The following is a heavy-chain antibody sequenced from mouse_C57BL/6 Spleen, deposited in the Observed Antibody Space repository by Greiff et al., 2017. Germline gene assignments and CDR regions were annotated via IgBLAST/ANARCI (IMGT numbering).Heavy chain of an antibody. V-gene: IGHV1-18*01. CDR1: GYTFTDYN. Sequence: VQLQQSGPELVKPWASVKIPCKASGYTFTDYNLAWVKQSHGKSLEWIGDINPNNGGTIYNQKFKGKATLTVDKSSSTAYMELRSLTSEDTAVYYCARMGYAMDYWGQGTSVTVSS. CDR2: INPNNGGT. CDR3: ARMGYAMDY. J-gene: IGHJ4*01.